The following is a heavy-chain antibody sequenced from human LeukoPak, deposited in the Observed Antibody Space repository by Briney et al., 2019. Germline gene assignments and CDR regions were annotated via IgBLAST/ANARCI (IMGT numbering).Heavy chain of an antibody. Sequence: SETLSLTCAVYGGSFSGYYWSWIRQPPGKGLEWIGEINHSGSTNYNPSLKSRVTLSVDTSKNQFSLKLSSVTAADTAVYYCARGRWSGNSKWHFQHWGQGTLVTVSS. V-gene: IGHV4-34*01. D-gene: IGHD4-23*01. CDR3: ARGRWSGNSKWHFQH. CDR2: INHSGST. CDR1: GGSFSGYY. J-gene: IGHJ1*01.